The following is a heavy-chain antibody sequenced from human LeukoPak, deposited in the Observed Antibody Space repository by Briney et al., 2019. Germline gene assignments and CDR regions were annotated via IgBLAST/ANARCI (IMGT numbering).Heavy chain of an antibody. J-gene: IGHJ4*02. CDR1: GFTFSTYA. V-gene: IGHV3-23*01. CDR3: AGYFDY. Sequence: GGSLRLSCAASGFTFSTYAMNWVRQAPGKGLEWVSRISGSGDDTYYADSVKGRFTISRDNSKTTLYLEMNSLRAGDTAEYYCAGYFDYWGQGTLVTVSS. CDR2: ISGSGDDT.